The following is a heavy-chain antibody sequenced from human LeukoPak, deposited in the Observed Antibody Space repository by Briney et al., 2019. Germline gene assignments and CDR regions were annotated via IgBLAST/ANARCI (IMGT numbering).Heavy chain of an antibody. CDR2: IYTSGST. V-gene: IGHV4-61*02. CDR1: GGSISSGSYY. D-gene: IGHD3-22*01. J-gene: IGHJ5*02. Sequence: KPSETLSLTCTVSGGSISSGSYYWSWIRQPAGKGLEWIGRIYTSGSTNYNPSLKSRVTISVDTSKNQFSLKLSSVTAADTAVYYCASVVVVTWPHRKKNWFDPWGQGTLVTVSS. CDR3: ASVVVVTWPHRKKNWFDP.